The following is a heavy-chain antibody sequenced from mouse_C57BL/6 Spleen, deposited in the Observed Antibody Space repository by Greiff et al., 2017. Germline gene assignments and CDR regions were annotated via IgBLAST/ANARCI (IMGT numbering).Heavy chain of an antibody. CDR3: ARDPLMDY. Sequence: EVKLQESGPGLVKPSQSLSLTCSVTGYSITSGYYWNWIRQFPGNKLEWMGYISYDGSNNYNPSLKNRISITRDTSKNQFFLQLNSVTTEDTATYYCARDPLMDYWGQGTSVTVSS. CDR2: ISYDGSN. V-gene: IGHV3-6*01. CDR1: GYSITSGYY. J-gene: IGHJ4*01.